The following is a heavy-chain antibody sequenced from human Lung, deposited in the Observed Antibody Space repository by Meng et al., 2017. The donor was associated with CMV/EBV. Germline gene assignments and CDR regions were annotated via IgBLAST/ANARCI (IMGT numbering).Heavy chain of an antibody. Sequence: SETLSLTXAVSGGSVSSGGYYWSWIRQPPGKGLEWIGYIYDSGRTNSNLSLKSPVTISVDTSKSRFALKLSSVTAADTAVYYCARGSPGEYYTGSIGYGYFDYWGQGTLVTVSS. D-gene: IGHD3-22*01. CDR3: ARGSPGEYYTGSIGYGYFDY. J-gene: IGHJ4*02. CDR1: GGSVSSGGYY. CDR2: IYDSGRT. V-gene: IGHV4-61*08.